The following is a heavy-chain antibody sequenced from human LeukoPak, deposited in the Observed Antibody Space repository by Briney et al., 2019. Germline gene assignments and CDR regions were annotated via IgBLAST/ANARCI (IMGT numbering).Heavy chain of an antibody. CDR1: GFTFSSYA. CDR2: ISGSGGST. J-gene: IGHJ6*02. V-gene: IGHV3-23*01. Sequence: GGSLRLSCAASGFTFSSYAMSWVRQAPGKGLEWVSAISGSGGSTYYADSVKGRFTISRDNSKNTLYLQMNSLRAEDTAVYYCAKVEISSSSWYLYYYGMDVWGQGTTVTVSS. CDR3: AKVEISSSSWYLYYYGMDV. D-gene: IGHD6-13*01.